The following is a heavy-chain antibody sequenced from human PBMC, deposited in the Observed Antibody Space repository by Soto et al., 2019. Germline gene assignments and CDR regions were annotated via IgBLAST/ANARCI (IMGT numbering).Heavy chain of an antibody. J-gene: IGHJ4*02. CDR3: AHRLGSSNPFDY. Sequence: QITLKESGPTLVKPTQTLTLTCTFSGFSLSTSGVGVGWIRQPPGKALEWLAPIYWNDDKRYSPSLKSRLTITKDTSKNQVVLTMTNMDPVDTATYYCAHRLGSSNPFDYWGQGTLVTVSS. D-gene: IGHD6-13*01. CDR2: IYWNDDK. V-gene: IGHV2-5*01. CDR1: GFSLSTSGVG.